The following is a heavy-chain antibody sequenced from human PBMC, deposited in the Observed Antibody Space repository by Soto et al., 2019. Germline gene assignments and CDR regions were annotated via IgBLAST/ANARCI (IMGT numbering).Heavy chain of an antibody. CDR1: GGSISSSSYY. Sequence: TSETLSLTCTVSGGSISSSSYYWGWIRQPPGKGLVWIGSIYYSGSTYYNPSLKSRVTISVDTSKNQFSLKLSSVTAADTAVYYCARHENSNYGYYYYYYMDVWGKGTTVTVSS. CDR2: IYYSGST. D-gene: IGHD4-4*01. CDR3: ARHENSNYGYYYYYYMDV. J-gene: IGHJ6*03. V-gene: IGHV4-39*01.